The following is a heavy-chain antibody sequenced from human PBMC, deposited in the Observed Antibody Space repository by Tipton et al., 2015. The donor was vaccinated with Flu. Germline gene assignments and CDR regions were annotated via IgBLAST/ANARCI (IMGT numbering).Heavy chain of an antibody. D-gene: IGHD3-3*02. CDR1: GFTFSDDY. Sequence: SLRLSCAASGFTFSDDYMSWIRQAPGKGLEWVSHISSSGDTINYADSVKGRFTISRDNAKNSVSLQMNGLRAEESGTYYCARGGLAPGNSWGQGAQVAVSP. J-gene: IGHJ5*02. CDR2: ISSSGDTI. V-gene: IGHV3-11*04. CDR3: ARGGLAPGNS.